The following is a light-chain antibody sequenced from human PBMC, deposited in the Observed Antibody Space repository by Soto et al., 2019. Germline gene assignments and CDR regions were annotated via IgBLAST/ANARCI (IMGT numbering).Light chain of an antibody. J-gene: IGKJ1*01. V-gene: IGKV1-5*03. Sequence: DIQMTHSPSTLSGPVAHRFTITCRASQTIGSWLAWYQQKPGKAPKLLIYKASTLKSGVPSRFSGSGSGTEFTLTISSLQPDDFATYHCQHYNSYSEAFGQGTKVDIK. CDR2: KAS. CDR3: QHYNSYSEA. CDR1: QTIGSW.